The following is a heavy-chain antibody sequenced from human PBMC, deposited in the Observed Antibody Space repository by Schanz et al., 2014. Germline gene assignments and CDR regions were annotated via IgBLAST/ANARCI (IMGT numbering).Heavy chain of an antibody. J-gene: IGHJ4*02. D-gene: IGHD1-26*01. CDR2: ISPLLGVA. CDR3: ARERPRKGDFDY. V-gene: IGHV1-69*04. CDR1: GGTFVTFF. Sequence: QVHLVQSGAEVKEPGSSVKVSCKPSGGTFVTFFFTWVRQAPGQGPQWMGRISPLLGVANYAQEFQGRLTITADTSTSTAYMELSSLRSEDTAVYYCARERPRKGDFDYWGQGTLVTVSS.